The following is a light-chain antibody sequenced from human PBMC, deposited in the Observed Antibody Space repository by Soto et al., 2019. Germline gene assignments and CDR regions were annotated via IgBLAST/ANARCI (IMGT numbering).Light chain of an antibody. J-gene: IGLJ1*01. Sequence: QSALPQPPSVSGSPGHAVAISCTGTSSDVGSYNRVSWYQQPPGSAPKLMIYDVSNRPSGVPDRFSGSKSGNAASLTISGLQAEDEADYYCSSYTSSNTYVFGTGTKVTVL. CDR1: SSDVGSYNR. CDR2: DVS. CDR3: SSYTSSNTYV. V-gene: IGLV2-18*02.